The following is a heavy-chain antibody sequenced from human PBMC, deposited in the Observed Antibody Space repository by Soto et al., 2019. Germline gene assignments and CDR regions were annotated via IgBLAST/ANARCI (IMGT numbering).Heavy chain of an antibody. CDR1: GGSISSSSYY. CDR2: IYYSGST. J-gene: IGHJ3*02. CDR3: ARTKITMIVVVYNAFDI. Sequence: SDTLSLTCTVSGGSISSSSYYWGWIRQPPGKGLEWIGSIYYSGSTYYNPSLKSRVTISVDTSKNQFSLKLSSVTAADTAVYYCARTKITMIVVVYNAFDIWGQGTMVTVSS. V-gene: IGHV4-39*01. D-gene: IGHD3-22*01.